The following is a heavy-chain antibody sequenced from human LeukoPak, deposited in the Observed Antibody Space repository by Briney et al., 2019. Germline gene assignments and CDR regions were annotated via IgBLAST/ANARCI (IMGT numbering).Heavy chain of an antibody. CDR2: ISFDGSNE. CDR3: GRYYFDY. CDR1: GFTFSSYG. J-gene: IGHJ4*02. V-gene: IGHV3-30*03. Sequence: GGSLRLSCAASGFTFSSYGMHWVRQAPGKGLEWVAVISFDGSNEYYADSVKGRFTISRDNSKNTLYLQMNSLRAEDTAVYYCGRYYFDYWGQGTLVTVSS.